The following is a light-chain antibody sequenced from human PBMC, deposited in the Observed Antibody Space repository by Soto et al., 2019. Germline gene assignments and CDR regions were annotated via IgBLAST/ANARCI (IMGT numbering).Light chain of an antibody. J-gene: IGKJ4*01. CDR2: GAS. CDR3: QQYDNWPPLT. CDR1: QSVSSN. V-gene: IGKV3-15*01. Sequence: EIMLTQSPGTLSLSPGERATLSCRASQSVSSNLAWYQQKPGQAPRLLIYGASTRATGAPARFSGSGSGTEFTLTISTLQSEDFAVYYCQQYDNWPPLTFGGGTKVDIK.